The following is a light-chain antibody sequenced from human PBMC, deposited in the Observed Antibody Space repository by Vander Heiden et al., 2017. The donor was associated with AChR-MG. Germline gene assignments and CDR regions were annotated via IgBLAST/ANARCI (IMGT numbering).Light chain of an antibody. CDR2: GAS. J-gene: IGKJ5*01. CDR1: QSVSSSY. V-gene: IGKV3-20*01. CDR3: QQYGSSPRIT. Sequence: EIVLTHSPGTLSLSPGERASLSCRASQSVSSSYLAWYQQKPGQAPRLLIYGASSRATGIPDRFSGSGCGTDFTLTISIRELEDFAVYYCQQYGSSPRITFGPGTRLEIK.